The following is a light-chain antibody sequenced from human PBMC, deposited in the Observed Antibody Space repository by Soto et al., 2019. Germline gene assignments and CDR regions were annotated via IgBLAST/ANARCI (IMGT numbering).Light chain of an antibody. CDR3: GSWDSRLSAYV. J-gene: IGLJ1*01. CDR1: SSNIGGNS. Sequence: QSVLTQPPSVSAAPGQKVTISCSGSSSNIGGNSVSWYQQLPGTAPKLLIYDDNKRPSRIPDRFSGSQSGTSATLGITGFQTGDEADYYCGSWDSRLSAYVFGTGTKVTVL. CDR2: DDN. V-gene: IGLV1-51*01.